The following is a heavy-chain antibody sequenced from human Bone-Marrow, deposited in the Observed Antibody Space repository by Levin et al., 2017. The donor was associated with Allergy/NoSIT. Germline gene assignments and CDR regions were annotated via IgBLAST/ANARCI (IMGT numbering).Heavy chain of an antibody. Sequence: GESLKISCAASGFTFSTYWMHWVRQAPGEGLVWVSLISSDGSVTTSADSVKGRFTISRDNAKNTLYLQMNSLRGDDTGVYYCVRDRRRLGFDPWGQGTLVIVSS. D-gene: IGHD6-6*01. V-gene: IGHV3-74*01. J-gene: IGHJ5*02. CDR1: GFTFSTYW. CDR2: ISSDGSVT. CDR3: VRDRRRLGFDP.